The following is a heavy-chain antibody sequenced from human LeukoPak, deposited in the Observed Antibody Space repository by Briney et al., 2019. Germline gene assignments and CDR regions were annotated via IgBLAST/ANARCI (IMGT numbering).Heavy chain of an antibody. CDR3: ARVRGSSSGCAFDI. CDR1: GFTFSSYS. Sequence: PGGSLRLSCAASGFTFSSYSMNWVRQAPGKGLEWVSYISSSSSTIYYADSVKGRFTISRDNAKNSLYLQMNSLRAEDTAVYYCARVRGSSSGCAFDIWGQGTMVTVSS. D-gene: IGHD6-6*01. V-gene: IGHV3-48*01. CDR2: ISSSSSTI. J-gene: IGHJ3*02.